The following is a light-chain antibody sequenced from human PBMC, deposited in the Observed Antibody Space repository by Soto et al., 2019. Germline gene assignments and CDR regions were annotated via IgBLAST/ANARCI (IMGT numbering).Light chain of an antibody. CDR2: DVS. CDR1: SSDVGGYNY. J-gene: IGLJ1*01. Sequence: QSVLTQPASVSGSPGQSITISCTGTSSDVGGYNYVSWYQQHPGKAPKLMIYDVSNRPSGVSNRFSGSKSGNTASLTISGLQAEDEADYYCSSYTSSSTVYVFGTG. V-gene: IGLV2-14*01. CDR3: SSYTSSSTVYV.